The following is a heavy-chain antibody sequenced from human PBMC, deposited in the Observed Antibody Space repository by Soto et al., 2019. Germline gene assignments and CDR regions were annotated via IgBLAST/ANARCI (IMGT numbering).Heavy chain of an antibody. CDR2: IIGNSGTT. D-gene: IGHD5-18*01. CDR3: AKGSTYSFYFDH. J-gene: IGHJ4*01. Sequence: LRLSCVASGFSFSSYDMSWVRQAPGKGLEWVSFIIGNSGTTYYADSVKGRFTISRDNSKNTLYLQMSRLGAEDTAAYYCAKGSTYSFYFDHWGQGTLVTVSS. V-gene: IGHV3-23*01. CDR1: GFSFSSYD.